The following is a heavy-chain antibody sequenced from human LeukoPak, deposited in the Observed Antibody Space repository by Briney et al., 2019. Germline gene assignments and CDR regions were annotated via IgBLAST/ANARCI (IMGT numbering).Heavy chain of an antibody. J-gene: IGHJ4*02. Sequence: GGSLRLSCTASGFTFSSYSMNWVRQAPGKGLEWVSYISDSGAMYYADSVRGRFTISRENAQNSLFLQMNSLRAEDTAVYYCARDGGYRGYDADCWGQGTLVTVSS. CDR1: GFTFSSYS. D-gene: IGHD5-12*01. CDR3: ARDGGYRGYDADC. V-gene: IGHV3-48*01. CDR2: ISDSGAM.